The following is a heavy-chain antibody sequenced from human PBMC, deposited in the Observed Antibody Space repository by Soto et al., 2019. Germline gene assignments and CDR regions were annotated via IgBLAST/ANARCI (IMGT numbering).Heavy chain of an antibody. CDR3: ARDRIGWAFDI. J-gene: IGHJ3*02. V-gene: IGHV4-59*01. CDR2: VFPGGST. D-gene: IGHD3-3*01. Sequence: QVQLQESGPGLVKPSETLSLICTVSGGSISGYYWSWIRQPPGKGLEWIGPSYVFPGGSTNYYPSLESRLTISADTSKNQVSLKLTSVSAADTAVYYCARDRIGWAFDIWGQGTMVTVSS. CDR1: GGSISGYY.